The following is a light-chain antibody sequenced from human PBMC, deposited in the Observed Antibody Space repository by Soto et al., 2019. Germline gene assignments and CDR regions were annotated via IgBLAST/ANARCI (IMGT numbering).Light chain of an antibody. V-gene: IGLV2-14*02. CDR2: DVS. CDR3: TSYTSKSPPV. Sequence: QSVLTQPASVSRSPGQSITIACAGTSSDIGRYNMVSWYQQHPGKVPKLLIYDVSIRPSGVSDRFSGSRSGNTASLTISGLQPEDEADYYGTSYTSKSPPVFARGTKATVL. CDR1: SSDIGRYNM. J-gene: IGLJ1*01.